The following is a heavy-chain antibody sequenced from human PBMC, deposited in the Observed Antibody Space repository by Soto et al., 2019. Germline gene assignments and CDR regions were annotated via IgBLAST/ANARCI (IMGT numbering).Heavy chain of an antibody. CDR3: VRVGMGIGNHFDS. D-gene: IGHD1-26*01. J-gene: IGHJ4*02. V-gene: IGHV4-59*12. Sequence: PSETLSLTCSVSNGSISGFYWTWIRQPPGKILEWIGYIHYSGRTDYNPSLTSRATMSVDTSKNQFSLNLKSITAADTAVYYCVRVGMGIGNHFDSWGRGTLVTVSS. CDR1: NGSISGFY. CDR2: IHYSGRT.